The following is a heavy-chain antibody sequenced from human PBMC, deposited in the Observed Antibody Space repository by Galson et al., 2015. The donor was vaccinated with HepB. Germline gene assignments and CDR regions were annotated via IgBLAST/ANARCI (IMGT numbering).Heavy chain of an antibody. CDR1: GFTVSSHY. J-gene: IGHJ4*02. CDR2: IYSGGST. D-gene: IGHD4-23*01. CDR3: ARAGRLRWSPAAEYYFDY. Sequence: SLRLSCAASGFTVSSHYMSWVRQAPGKGLEWVSVIYSGGSTYYADSVKGRFTISRDNSKNTLYLQMNSLRAEDTAVYYCARAGRLRWSPAAEYYFDYWGQGTLVTVSS. V-gene: IGHV3-66*01.